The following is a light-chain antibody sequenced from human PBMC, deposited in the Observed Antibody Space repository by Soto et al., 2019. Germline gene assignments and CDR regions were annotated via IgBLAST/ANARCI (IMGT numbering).Light chain of an antibody. V-gene: IGKV3-15*01. CDR2: GAS. CDR1: QSVSSN. CDR3: QQYNNWGT. Sequence: EIVMTQSPATLSVSPGERATLSCRASQSVSSNLAWYQQKPGQAPRLLIYGASTRATGIPARFSGRGSGTEFTLTISSMQSEDFAVYYCQQYNNWGTFGQGTKVEIK. J-gene: IGKJ1*01.